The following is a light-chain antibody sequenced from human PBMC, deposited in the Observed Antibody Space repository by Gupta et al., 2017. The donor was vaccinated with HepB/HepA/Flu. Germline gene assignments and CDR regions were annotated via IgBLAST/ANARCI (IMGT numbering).Light chain of an antibody. CDR3: AAWDDSRNGRV. CDR1: WSNIGDNT. V-gene: IGLV1-36*01. CDR2: YDD. Sequence: QTVVTQPPAVSGAPAQRVTISCSGSWSNIGDNTVNWYQQPPGKAPKLLIYYDDLRPSGISDRFSGSKSGTSASLTISGLQAGDEADYYCAAWDDSRNGRVFGGGTKLTVL. J-gene: IGLJ3*02.